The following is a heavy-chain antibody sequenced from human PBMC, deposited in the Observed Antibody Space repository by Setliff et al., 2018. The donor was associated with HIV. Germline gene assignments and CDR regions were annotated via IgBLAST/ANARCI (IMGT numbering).Heavy chain of an antibody. D-gene: IGHD2-2*01. CDR2: IYHTGSA. CDR3: ARSLGEIPAARGAVYFDY. CDR1: GDSINSGNYY. V-gene: IGHV4-31*03. J-gene: IGHJ4*02. Sequence: SETLSLTCTVSGDSINSGNYYWSWIRQHPGKGLEWIGYIYHTGSAYYNPSLKSRVSTSVDTTKNQFSLRLSSVSAADTAVYYCARSLGEIPAARGAVYFDYWGQGTLVTVSS.